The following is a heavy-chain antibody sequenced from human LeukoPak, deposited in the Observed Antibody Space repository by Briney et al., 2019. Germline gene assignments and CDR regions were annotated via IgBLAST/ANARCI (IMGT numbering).Heavy chain of an antibody. CDR2: IKQDGSEK. CDR1: GFTFSSYW. CDR3: ARVDMYYYDSSGYYPDY. J-gene: IGHJ4*02. Sequence: GALRLSRAASGFTFSSYWMSWVRQAPGKGLEWVANIKQDGSEKYYVDSVKGRFTISRDNAKNSLYLQMNSLRAEDTAVYYCARVDMYYYDSSGYYPDYWGQGTLVTVSS. V-gene: IGHV3-7*03. D-gene: IGHD3-22*01.